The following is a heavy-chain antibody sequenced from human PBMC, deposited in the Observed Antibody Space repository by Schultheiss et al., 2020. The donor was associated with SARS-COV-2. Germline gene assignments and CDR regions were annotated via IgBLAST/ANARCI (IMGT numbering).Heavy chain of an antibody. V-gene: IGHV4-34*01. D-gene: IGHD2-15*01. Sequence: SETLSLTCAVYGGSFSGYYWSWIRQPPGKGLEWIGEINHSGSTNYNPSLKSRVTISVDTSKNQFSLKLSSVTAADTAVYYCARLSKLLLRFYAFDIWGQGTMVTVSS. CDR3: ARLSKLLLRFYAFDI. CDR2: INHSGST. J-gene: IGHJ3*02. CDR1: GGSFSGYY.